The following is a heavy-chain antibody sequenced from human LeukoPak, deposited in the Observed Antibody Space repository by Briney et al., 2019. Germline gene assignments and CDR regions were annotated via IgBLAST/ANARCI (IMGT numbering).Heavy chain of an antibody. CDR2: IYYSGST. CDR3: ARGRHDFWSGYSPSSYYYYMDV. J-gene: IGHJ6*03. V-gene: IGHV4-39*07. CDR1: GGSISSSSYY. D-gene: IGHD3-3*01. Sequence: SETLSLTCTVSGGSISSSSYYWGWIRQPPGKGLEWIGSIYYSGSTYYNPSLKSRVTISVDTSKNQFSLKLSSVTAADTAVYYCARGRHDFWSGYSPSSYYYYMDVWGKGTTVTVSS.